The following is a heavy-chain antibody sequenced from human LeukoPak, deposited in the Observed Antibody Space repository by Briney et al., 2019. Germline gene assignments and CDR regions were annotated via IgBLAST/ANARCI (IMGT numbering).Heavy chain of an antibody. Sequence: GESLKISCKGSGYSFTSYWIGWVRQMPGKGLEWMGIIYPGDSDTRYSPSFRGQVTISADKSITTAYLQWSSLKASDTAMYYCARLAYSYGYLLDYWGQGTLVTVSS. CDR2: IYPGDSDT. CDR1: GYSFTSYW. D-gene: IGHD5-18*01. J-gene: IGHJ4*02. V-gene: IGHV5-51*01. CDR3: ARLAYSYGYLLDY.